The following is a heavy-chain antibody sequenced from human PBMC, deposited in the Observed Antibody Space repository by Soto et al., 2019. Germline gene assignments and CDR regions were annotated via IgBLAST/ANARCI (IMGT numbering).Heavy chain of an antibody. J-gene: IGHJ6*02. CDR1: GYTFTSYG. V-gene: IGHV1-18*01. CDR2: ISAYDGNT. Sequence: GASVKVSCKASGYTFTSYGISWVRQAPGQGLEWLGWISAYDGNTNYAQILQGRVSMTTDTSTSTAYMELRSLRSDDTAVYYCARDQVTMPLRTYYGMDVWGQGTTVTVSS. D-gene: IGHD3-3*01. CDR3: ARDQVTMPLRTYYGMDV.